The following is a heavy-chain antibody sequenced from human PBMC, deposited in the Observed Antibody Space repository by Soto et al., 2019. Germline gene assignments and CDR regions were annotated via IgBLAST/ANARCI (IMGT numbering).Heavy chain of an antibody. CDR3: ARERQWEPLLY. V-gene: IGHV1-18*01. CDR2: ASAYNRNT. D-gene: IGHD1-26*01. J-gene: IGHJ4*02. Sequence: QVRLVQSGAEVKRPGASVRVSCKASGYTFTNYGITWVRQVPEQGLEWMGWASAYNRNTNYAQKFEDRVIMTTDTSTGTAHMELRSLRYDDTALYFCARERQWEPLLYWGQGTLVTVSS. CDR1: GYTFTNYG.